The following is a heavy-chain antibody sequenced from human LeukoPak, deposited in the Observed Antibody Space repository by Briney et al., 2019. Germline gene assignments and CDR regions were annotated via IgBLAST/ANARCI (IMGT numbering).Heavy chain of an antibody. D-gene: IGHD5-24*01. CDR3: AKWSSQCATIPGALGY. J-gene: IGHJ4*02. Sequence: GGSPRLSCAASGYTFSSYAMSWVRQAQRTGLEWVSAISGSGGSTYYADPVKGRFTTSREKFKNTLYLQMNSLRAEDTAVYYCAKWSSQCATIPGALGYWGQGTLVIVSS. CDR2: ISGSGGST. CDR1: GYTFSSYA. V-gene: IGHV3-23*01.